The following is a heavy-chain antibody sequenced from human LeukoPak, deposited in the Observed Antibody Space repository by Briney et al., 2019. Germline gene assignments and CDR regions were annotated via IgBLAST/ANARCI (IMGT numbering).Heavy chain of an antibody. CDR3: ARCVMGNSCYDLDY. V-gene: IGHV3-30*02. CDR2: KRYDGTNE. D-gene: IGHD5-12*01. J-gene: IGHJ4*02. Sequence: GGSLRLSCVASGFTFRNYGMHWVRQAPGKGLEWVAFKRYDGTNEDYADSVKGRFTISRDNARNSLSLQMNSLRAEDTALYYCARCVMGNSCYDLDYWGQGTLVTVSS. CDR1: GFTFRNYG.